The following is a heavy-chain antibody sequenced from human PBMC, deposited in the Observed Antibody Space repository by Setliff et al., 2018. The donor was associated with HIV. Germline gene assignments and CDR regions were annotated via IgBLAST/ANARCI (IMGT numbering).Heavy chain of an antibody. J-gene: IGHJ4*02. CDR3: VTSSSWSSRLNF. CDR1: GGPLSGHY. CDR2: TSHSGKT. Sequence: LFLTCAVYGGPLSGHYWSWIRQPPGQGLEWIGETSHSGKTNYNPSLKSRVTISVDTSKNQFSLKLTSVTAADTAVYYCVTSSSWSSRLNFWGPGMLVTVSS. V-gene: IGHV4-34*01. D-gene: IGHD2-2*01.